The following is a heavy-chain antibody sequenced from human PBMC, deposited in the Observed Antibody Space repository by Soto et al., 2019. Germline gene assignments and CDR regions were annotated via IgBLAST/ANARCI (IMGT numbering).Heavy chain of an antibody. J-gene: IGHJ5*02. V-gene: IGHV1-18*01. D-gene: IGHD2-15*01. CDR1: GYNFMKYG. Sequence: SVKVSFKFFGYNFMKYGINWVLQAPGQGLEWVGWISPYSGYTHSAPKFQERVTITRDMSTSTAYMELSSLRSEDTAVYYCAADRGDGGRLGWFDPWGQGTLVTVSS. CDR2: ISPYSGYT. CDR3: AADRGDGGRLGWFDP.